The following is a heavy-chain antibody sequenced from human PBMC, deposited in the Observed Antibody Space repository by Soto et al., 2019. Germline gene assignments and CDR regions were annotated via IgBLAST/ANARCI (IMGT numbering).Heavy chain of an antibody. J-gene: IGHJ4*01. CDR3: AKETNAYEINF. CDR1: GFIFSGYA. CDR2: ISYDGNTQ. Sequence: QVQLVESGGGVVQPGGSLRLSCAASGFIFSGYAMHWVRQAPGKGLEWVAVISYDGNTQYYADSVKGRFTVSRDNSNNILYVEMNNLRDEDTAMYYCAKETNAYEINFWGHGTLVTVSP. V-gene: IGHV3-30-3*01. D-gene: IGHD3-9*01.